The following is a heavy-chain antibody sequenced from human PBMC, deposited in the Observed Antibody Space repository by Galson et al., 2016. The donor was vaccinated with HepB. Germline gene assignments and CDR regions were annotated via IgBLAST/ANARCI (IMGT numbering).Heavy chain of an antibody. CDR2: ISTGRSRR. V-gene: IGHV3-21*01. CDR3: ARIIKTGTTSHFDY. J-gene: IGHJ4*02. D-gene: IGHD1-7*01. CDR1: GITFNTYN. Sequence: ALRLCCAASGITFNTYNMVWVRQAPGKGQGWVSYISTGRSRRSYRDSVKGRFTISRDNTKNSLYLQLNSLRAEDTAVYYCARIIKTGTTSHFDYWGQGTLVTVSS.